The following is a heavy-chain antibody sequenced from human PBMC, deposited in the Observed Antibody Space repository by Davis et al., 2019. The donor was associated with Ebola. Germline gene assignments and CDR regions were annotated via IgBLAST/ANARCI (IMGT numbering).Heavy chain of an antibody. J-gene: IGHJ6*02. Sequence: MPSETLSLTCIVSGGAISRSNYFWGWIRQPPGKGLEWIGKIYDSGSPYYNPSLKSRVTISVETSKNQFSLRLSSVTAADTAVYYCARTVSLVDFAMDVWGQGTTVTVSS. CDR3: ARTVSLVDFAMDV. D-gene: IGHD2-8*02. V-gene: IGHV4-39*01. CDR1: GGAISRSNYF. CDR2: IYDSGSP.